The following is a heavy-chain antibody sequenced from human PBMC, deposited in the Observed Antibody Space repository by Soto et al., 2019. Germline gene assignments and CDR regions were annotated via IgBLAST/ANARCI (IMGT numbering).Heavy chain of an antibody. CDR1: GFTFSSYG. CDR2: IWYDGSNK. CDR3: ASSNIVGATIVDAFDI. Sequence: GGSLRLSCAASGFTFSSYGMHWVRQAPGKGLEWVAVIWYDGSNKYYADSVKGRFTISRDNSKNTLYLQMNSLRAEDTAVYYCASSNIVGATIVDAFDIWGQGTMVTVSS. J-gene: IGHJ3*02. D-gene: IGHD1-26*01. V-gene: IGHV3-33*01.